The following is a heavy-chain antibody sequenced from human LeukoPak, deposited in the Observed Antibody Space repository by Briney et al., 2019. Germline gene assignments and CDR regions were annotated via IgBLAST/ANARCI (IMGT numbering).Heavy chain of an antibody. CDR2: IYYSGST. D-gene: IGHD6-13*01. J-gene: IGHJ4*02. Sequence: PSETLSLTCTDSGGSISRYYWSWIRQPPRKRLPWIGYIYYSGSTNYNPSLKSRVTISVDTSKNQFSLKLSSMTAADTAVYYCARGVYIAAAQYGYWGQGTLVTVSS. CDR3: ARGVYIAAAQYGY. V-gene: IGHV4-59*01. CDR1: GGSISRYY.